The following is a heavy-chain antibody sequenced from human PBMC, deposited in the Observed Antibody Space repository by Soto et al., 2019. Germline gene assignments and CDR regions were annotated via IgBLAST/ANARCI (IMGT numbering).Heavy chain of an antibody. CDR3: AKGGRGMDV. J-gene: IGHJ6*02. CDR2: ISGSGGST. V-gene: IGHV3-23*01. Sequence: PGGSLRLCCSASVFPFSSYSMSWVRQAPGKGLEWVSAISGSGGSTYYADSVKGRFTISRGNSKNTLYLQMNSLRAEDKAVYYCAKGGRGMDVRGQGTTVTVSS. CDR1: VFPFSSYS.